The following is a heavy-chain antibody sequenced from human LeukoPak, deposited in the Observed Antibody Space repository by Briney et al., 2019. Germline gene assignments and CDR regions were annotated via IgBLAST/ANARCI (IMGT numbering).Heavy chain of an antibody. J-gene: IGHJ4*02. CDR2: IIPIFGTA. D-gene: IGHD6-13*01. CDR1: GGTFSSYA. Sequence: ASVKVSCKASGGTFSSYAISWVRQAPGQGLEWMGGIIPIFGTANYAQKFQGRVTITADESTSTAYMELSSLRSEDTAVYYCATQTAYSSSWYNFDYWGQGTLVTVSS. V-gene: IGHV1-69*13. CDR3: ATQTAYSSSWYNFDY.